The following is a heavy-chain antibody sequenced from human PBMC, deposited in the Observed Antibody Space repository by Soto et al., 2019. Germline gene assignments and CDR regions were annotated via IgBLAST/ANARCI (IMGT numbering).Heavy chain of an antibody. V-gene: IGHV3-30*18. J-gene: IGHJ4*02. CDR2: ISYDGSNK. CDR1: GFTFSSYG. Sequence: QVQLVESGGGVVQPGRSLRLSCAASGFTFSSYGMHWVRQAPGKGLEWVAVISYDGSNKYYADSVKGRFTISRDNSKNTLYLQMNSLRAEDTAVYYCVKDRPYYDILTGQIDYWGQGTLVTVSS. CDR3: VKDRPYYDILTGQIDY. D-gene: IGHD3-9*01.